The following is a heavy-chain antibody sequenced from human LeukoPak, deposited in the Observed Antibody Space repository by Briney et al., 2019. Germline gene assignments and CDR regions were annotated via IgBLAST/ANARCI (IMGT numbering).Heavy chain of an antibody. CDR2: IYANGST. CDR3: AKEGVY. V-gene: IGHV3-66*03. D-gene: IGHD3-16*01. J-gene: IGHJ4*02. CDR1: GFTLRVNY. Sequence: PGGSLRLSCAASGFTLRVNYMTWVRQAPGKGLEWVSVIYANGSTYYPDSVKGRFTISRDNSKNTLYLQMNSLRAEDTAVYYCAKEGVYWGQGTLVTVSS.